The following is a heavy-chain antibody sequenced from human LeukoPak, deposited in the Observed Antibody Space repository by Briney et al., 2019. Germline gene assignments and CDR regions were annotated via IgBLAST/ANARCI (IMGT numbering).Heavy chain of an antibody. CDR1: GYTFTGYY. V-gene: IGHV1-2*02. CDR2: INPNSGGT. J-gene: IGHJ4*02. CDR3: ARGVGLERPDGRYYFDY. Sequence: ASVKVSCKASGYTFTGYYMHWVRQAPGQGLEWMGWINPNSGGTNYAQKFQGRVTMTRDTSISTAYMELSRLRSDDTAAYYCARGVGLERPDGRYYFDYWGQGTLVTVSS. D-gene: IGHD1-1*01.